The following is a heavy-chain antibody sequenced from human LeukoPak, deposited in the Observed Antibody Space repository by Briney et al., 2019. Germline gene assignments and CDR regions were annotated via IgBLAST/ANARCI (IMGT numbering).Heavy chain of an antibody. J-gene: IGHJ4*02. CDR1: GGSISSSSYY. V-gene: IGHV4-39*07. D-gene: IGHD3-3*01. CDR2: IYYSGST. Sequence: PSETLSLTCTVSGGSISSSSYYWGWIRQPPGKGLEWIGSIYYSGSTYYNPSLKSRVTISVDTSKKQFSLKLSSVTAADTAVYYCARDSFNYDFWSGYLDYWGQGTLVTVSS. CDR3: ARDSFNYDFWSGYLDY.